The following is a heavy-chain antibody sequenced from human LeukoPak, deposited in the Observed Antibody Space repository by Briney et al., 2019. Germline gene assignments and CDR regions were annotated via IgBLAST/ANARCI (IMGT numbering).Heavy chain of an antibody. CDR1: GFNFRNYA. CDR2: ISHDGWSQ. D-gene: IGHD3-10*01. Sequence: GRSLRLSCAASGFNFRNYAMNWVRQAPGKGLELVANISHDGWSQYYAVYVKGRFTISRDNLRNTHYLQMNSLRPEDTAVYFGAAGGSGPIWYFDLWGRGTLLTVSS. V-gene: IGHV3-30*04. CDR3: AAGGSGPIWYFDL. J-gene: IGHJ2*01.